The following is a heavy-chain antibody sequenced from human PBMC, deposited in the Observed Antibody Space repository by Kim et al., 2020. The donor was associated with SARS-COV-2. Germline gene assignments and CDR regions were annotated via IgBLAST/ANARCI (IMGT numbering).Heavy chain of an antibody. Sequence: SVKVSCKASGGTFSSYAISWVRQAPGQGLEWMGGIIPIFGTANYAQKFQGRVTITADESTSTAYMELSSLRSEDTAVYYCASMQWLGSYYYYYGMDVWGQGTTVTVSS. CDR3: ASMQWLGSYYYYYGMDV. V-gene: IGHV1-69*13. J-gene: IGHJ6*02. CDR1: GGTFSSYA. CDR2: IIPIFGTA. D-gene: IGHD6-19*01.